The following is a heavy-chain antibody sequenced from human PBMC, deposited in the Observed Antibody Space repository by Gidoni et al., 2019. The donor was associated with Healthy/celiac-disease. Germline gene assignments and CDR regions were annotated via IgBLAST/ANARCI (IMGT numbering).Heavy chain of an antibody. CDR3: ARGYYGGNSD. CDR1: YS. D-gene: IGHD4-17*01. J-gene: IGHJ4*02. Sequence: YSMNWVRQAPGKGLEWVSYISSSSSTIYYADSVKGRFTIYRDNAKNSLYLQMNSLRDEDTAVYYCARGYYGGNSDWGQGTLVTVSS. V-gene: IGHV3-48*02. CDR2: ISSSSSTI.